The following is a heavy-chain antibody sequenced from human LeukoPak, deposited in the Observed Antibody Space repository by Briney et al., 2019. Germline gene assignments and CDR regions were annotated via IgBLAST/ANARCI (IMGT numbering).Heavy chain of an antibody. CDR1: GFTFSSYG. J-gene: IGHJ4*01. D-gene: IGHD3-22*01. CDR2: IWYDGSNK. CDR3: AKDPAHYYDSSGYYPPH. V-gene: IGHV3-33*06. Sequence: GRSLRLSCAASGFTFSSYGMHWVRQAPGKGLEWVAVIWYDGSNKYYADSVKGRFTISRDNSKNTLYLQMSSLRAEDTAVYYWAKDPAHYYDSSGYYPPHWGQGNLVTVSS.